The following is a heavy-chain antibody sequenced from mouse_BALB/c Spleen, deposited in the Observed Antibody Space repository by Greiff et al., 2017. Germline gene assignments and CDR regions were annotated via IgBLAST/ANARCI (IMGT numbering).Heavy chain of an antibody. J-gene: IGHJ4*01. CDR3: AILRRDYAMDY. V-gene: IGHV1-74*01. Sequence: VQLQQSGPQLVRPGASVKISCKASGYSFTSYWMHWVKQRPGQGLEWIGMIDPSDSETRLNQKFKDKATLTVDKSSSTAYMQLSSPTSEDSAVYYCAILRRDYAMDYWGQGTSVTVSS. CDR2: IDPSDSET. D-gene: IGHD2-12*01. CDR1: GYSFTSYW.